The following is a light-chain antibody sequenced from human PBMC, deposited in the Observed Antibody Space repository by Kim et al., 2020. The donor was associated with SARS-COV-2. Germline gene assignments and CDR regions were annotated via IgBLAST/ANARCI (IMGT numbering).Light chain of an antibody. J-gene: IGKJ1*01. CDR2: GAS. Sequence: SESPGERATLSCRASQSVSSNLAWYQQRPGQAPRLVIYGASTRATGIPARFSGSGSGTEFTLTISSLQSEDFAVYYCQQYNNWPQTFGQGTKLEI. V-gene: IGKV3-15*01. CDR3: QQYNNWPQT. CDR1: QSVSSN.